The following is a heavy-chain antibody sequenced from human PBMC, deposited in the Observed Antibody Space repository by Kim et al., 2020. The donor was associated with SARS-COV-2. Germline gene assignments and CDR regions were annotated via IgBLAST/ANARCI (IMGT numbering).Heavy chain of an antibody. CDR2: FDPEDGET. V-gene: IGHV1-24*01. Sequence: ASVKVSCKVSGYTLTELSMHWVRQAPGKGLEWMGIFDPEDGETIYAQKFQSRVTMTEDTSTDTAYMELSSLRSEDMAVYYCATLSCSIVGATDYWCQGTLVTVSS. CDR3: ATLSCSIVGATDY. J-gene: IGHJ4*02. CDR1: GYTLTELS. D-gene: IGHD1-26*01.